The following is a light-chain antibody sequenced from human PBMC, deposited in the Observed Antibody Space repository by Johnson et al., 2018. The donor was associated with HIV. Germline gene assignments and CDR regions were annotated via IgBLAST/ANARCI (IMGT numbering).Light chain of an antibody. J-gene: IGLJ1*01. CDR1: ALPKKY. CDR2: KDS. CDR3: SAWDSSLSAHYV. Sequence: VLTQPPSVSVSLGQMARITCSGEALPKKYAYWYQQKPGQFPVLVIYKDSERPSGIPERFSGSSSGTIVTLTISGVQAEDEADYYCSAWDSSLSAHYVFGAGTKITVL. V-gene: IGLV3-16*01.